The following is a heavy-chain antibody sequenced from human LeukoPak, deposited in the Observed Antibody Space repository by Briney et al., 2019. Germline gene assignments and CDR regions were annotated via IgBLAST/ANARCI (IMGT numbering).Heavy chain of an antibody. D-gene: IGHD3-10*01. CDR3: AKELWFGESYFDY. CDR2: VSYDGSNK. CDR1: GFTFSSYG. Sequence: GSLRLSCAASGFTFSSYGMHWVRQAPGKGLEWVAVVSYDGSNKYYADSVKGRFTISRDNSKNTLYLQMNSLRAEDTAVYYCAKELWFGESYFDYWGQGTLVTVSS. J-gene: IGHJ4*02. V-gene: IGHV3-30*18.